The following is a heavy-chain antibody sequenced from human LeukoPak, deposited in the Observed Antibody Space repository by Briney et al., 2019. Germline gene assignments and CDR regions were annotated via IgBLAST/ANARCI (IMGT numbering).Heavy chain of an antibody. Sequence: SETLSLTCAVYGGSFSGYYWSWIRQPPGKGLEWIGEINHSGSTNYNPSLKSRVTISVDTSKNQFSLKLSSVTAADTAVYYCARGPTYYYDSSLPRPRYYYYYGMDVWGQGTTVTVSS. CDR3: ARGPTYYYDSSLPRPRYYYYYGMDV. J-gene: IGHJ6*02. V-gene: IGHV4-34*01. CDR2: INHSGST. D-gene: IGHD3-22*01. CDR1: GGSFSGYY.